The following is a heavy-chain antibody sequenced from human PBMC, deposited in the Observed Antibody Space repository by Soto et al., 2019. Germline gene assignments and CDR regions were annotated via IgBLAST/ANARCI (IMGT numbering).Heavy chain of an antibody. CDR1: GYTLTAYY. CDR3: ARNMDYYYGPGSGNGHGV. J-gene: IGHJ6*02. CDR2: INPKFGDT. V-gene: IGHV1-2*02. Sequence: QVQLVQSGAEVKEPGDSVRVSCEASGYTLTAYYIHWGRQAPGQGLEWMGWINPKFGDTTYAQDFQGRLTLTRDMSISTVYMALSRLTSDDTAIYYCARNMDYYYGPGSGNGHGVWGQGTTVNVFS. D-gene: IGHD3-10*01.